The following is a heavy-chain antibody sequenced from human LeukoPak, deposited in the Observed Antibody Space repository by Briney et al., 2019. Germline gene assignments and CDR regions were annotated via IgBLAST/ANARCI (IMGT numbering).Heavy chain of an antibody. V-gene: IGHV1-69-2*01. CDR1: GYTFTDYY. D-gene: IGHD4-11*01. J-gene: IGHJ4*02. CDR3: ALLDNDYSNLDY. CDR2: VDPEDGET. Sequence: GASVKVSCKASGYTFTDYYMHWVQQAPGKGLEWMGRVDPEDGETIYAEKFQGRVTITADTSTDTAYMELSSLRSEDTAVYYCALLDNDYSNLDYWGRGTLVTVSS.